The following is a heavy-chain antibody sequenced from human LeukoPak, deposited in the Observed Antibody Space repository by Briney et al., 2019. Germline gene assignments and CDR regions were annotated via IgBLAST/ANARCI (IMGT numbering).Heavy chain of an antibody. V-gene: IGHV3-21*01. D-gene: IGHD1-1*01. CDR3: ATDTDMGND. CDR1: GFAFSSYT. CDR2: IIRTGTSV. J-gene: IGHJ4*02. Sequence: PGGSLRVSCVASGFAFSSYTMNWVRQAPGKGLEWVSSIIRTGTSVYYADSVTGRFTISRDNTKNSLYLQMDSLRVEDTAVYYCATDTDMGNDWGQGTLVTVSS.